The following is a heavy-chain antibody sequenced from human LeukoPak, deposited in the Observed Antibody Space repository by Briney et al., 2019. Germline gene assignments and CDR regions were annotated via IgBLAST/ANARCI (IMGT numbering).Heavy chain of an antibody. V-gene: IGHV1-18*01. Sequence: PGPSVKVSCKASVYTFTNYGTTWVRQAPGQGLEWMGWISGYQGSTKYTQNFQGGVTMTIDTSTSTAYMDLRTLRSEHTAIYFCSRSDLGTITAVAFNDWGQGTLVAASS. J-gene: IGHJ4*02. CDR2: ISGYQGST. CDR1: VYTFTNYG. D-gene: IGHD5-24*01. CDR3: SRSDLGTITAVAFND.